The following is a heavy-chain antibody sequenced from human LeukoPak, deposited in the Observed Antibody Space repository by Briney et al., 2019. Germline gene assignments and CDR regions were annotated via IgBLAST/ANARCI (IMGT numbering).Heavy chain of an antibody. D-gene: IGHD6-13*01. CDR3: VRDGQQLAFDK. Sequence: GGSLRLSCAASGFTFSNYWRHWVRQTPEKGLVWVSRIGSDGAYTSSADSVKGRFTMSRDNAKNTLYLQMNSLRVEDTAVYYCVRDGQQLAFDKWGQGTLVTVSS. CDR1: GFTFSNYW. CDR2: IGSDGAYT. J-gene: IGHJ4*02. V-gene: IGHV3-74*01.